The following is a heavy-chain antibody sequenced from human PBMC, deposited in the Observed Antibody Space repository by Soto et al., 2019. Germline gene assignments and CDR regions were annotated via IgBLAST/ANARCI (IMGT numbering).Heavy chain of an antibody. D-gene: IGHD6-6*01. J-gene: IGHJ6*01. Sequence: GESLKISCKGSGYSFTSYWISWVRQMPGKGLEWMGRIDPSDSYTNYSPSFQGHVTISADKSISTAYLQWSSLKASDTAMSYCARQESSSQRGPYYYYYGMDGRGQGTTSTVSS. V-gene: IGHV5-10-1*01. CDR2: IDPSDSYT. CDR1: GYSFTSYW. CDR3: ARQESSSQRGPYYYYYGMDG.